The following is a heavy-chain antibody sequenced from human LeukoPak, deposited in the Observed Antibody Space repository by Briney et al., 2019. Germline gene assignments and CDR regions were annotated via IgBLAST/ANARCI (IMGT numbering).Heavy chain of an antibody. CDR3: AIDDYYDRSGPSGADYFDY. CDR1: GFTFSNYG. D-gene: IGHD3-22*01. V-gene: IGHV3-23*01. J-gene: IGHJ4*02. Sequence: EAGGSLRLSCAASGFTFSNYGMSWVRQAPGKGLEWVSTISNSGGSTYYADSVKGRFTISRDNSKNTLYLQMNSLKTEDTAMYYCAIDDYYDRSGPSGADYFDYWGQGTLVTVSS. CDR2: ISNSGGST.